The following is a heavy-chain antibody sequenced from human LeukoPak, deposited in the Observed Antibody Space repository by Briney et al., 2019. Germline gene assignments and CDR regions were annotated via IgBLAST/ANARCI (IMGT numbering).Heavy chain of an antibody. D-gene: IGHD3-22*01. J-gene: IGHJ3*02. CDR3: ASYDGSDFDI. CDR1: GFIFSNSW. CDR2: IKQDGSQK. V-gene: IGHV3-7*01. Sequence: GGSLRLSCAASGFIFSNSWMGWVRQTPEKGLEWVANIKQDGSQKYYVDSVEGRFTISRDNAKNSLYLQMNSLRAEDTAVYYCASYDGSDFDIWGQGTMVTVSS.